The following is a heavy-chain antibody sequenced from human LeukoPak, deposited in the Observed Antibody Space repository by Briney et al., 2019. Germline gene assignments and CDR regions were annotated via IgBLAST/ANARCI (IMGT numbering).Heavy chain of an antibody. D-gene: IGHD2-2*01. CDR2: ITKGGTT. V-gene: IGHV3-23*01. CDR1: GFTFRNYA. J-gene: IGHJ4*02. CDR3: AKRTTSSSGFDY. Sequence: GGSLRLSCAASGFTFRNYAMSWVRQAPGKGLEWVSGITKGGTTYYADSVKGRFTISRDNSKNTLHLQIISVRTEDTALYHCAKRTTSSSGFDYWGQGTLVTVSS.